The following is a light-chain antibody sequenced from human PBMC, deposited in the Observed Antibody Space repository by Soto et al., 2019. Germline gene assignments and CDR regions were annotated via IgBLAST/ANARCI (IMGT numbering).Light chain of an antibody. CDR3: QQYGTSPGLFT. Sequence: EIVLTQSPVTLSLSPGERATLPCRASQSVSSSYLAWYQQKPGQAPRLLIYGASTRAPGIPDRFSGSGSGTDFTLTISRLEPEDGAVYYCQQYGTSPGLFTFGPGTKVDIK. J-gene: IGKJ3*01. V-gene: IGKV3-20*01. CDR2: GAS. CDR1: QSVSSSY.